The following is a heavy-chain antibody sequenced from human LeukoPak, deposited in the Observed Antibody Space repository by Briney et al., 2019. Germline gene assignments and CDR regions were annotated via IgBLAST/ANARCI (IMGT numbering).Heavy chain of an antibody. CDR1: GGTFSSYA. Sequence: SVNVSCTASGGTFSSYAISWVRQAPGQGLEWVGRIIPILGIANYAQKFQGRVTITADKSTSTAYMELSSLRSEDTAVYYCARGYYYDSSGYYPEDYWGQGTLVTVSS. V-gene: IGHV1-69*04. CDR3: ARGYYYDSSGYYPEDY. CDR2: IIPILGIA. J-gene: IGHJ4*02. D-gene: IGHD3-22*01.